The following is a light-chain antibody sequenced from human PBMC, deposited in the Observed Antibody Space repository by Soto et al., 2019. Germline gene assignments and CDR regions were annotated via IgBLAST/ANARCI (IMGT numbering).Light chain of an antibody. J-gene: IGLJ2*01. CDR1: NSDVGNYNL. V-gene: IGLV2-23*01. Sequence: QSAPTQPASVSGSPGQSITVSCTGANSDVGNYNLVAWYQHHPGKAPKLLIYEGSKRPSGVSNRFSGSKSGNTASLTISGLQAEDEADYYCCSYAGSSTWVFGGGTKLTVL. CDR2: EGS. CDR3: CSYAGSSTWV.